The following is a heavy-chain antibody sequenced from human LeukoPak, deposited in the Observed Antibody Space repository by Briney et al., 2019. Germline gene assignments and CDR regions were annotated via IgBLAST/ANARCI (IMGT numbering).Heavy chain of an antibody. CDR3: ARDWARTWIQHGENWFDP. CDR1: GYTFTGYY. Sequence: ASVKVSCKASGYTFTGYYMHWVRQAPGQGLEWMGRINPNSGGTNYAQKFQGRVTMTRDTSISTAYMELSRLRSDDTAVYYCARDWARTWIQHGENWFDPWGQETLVTVSS. D-gene: IGHD5-18*01. J-gene: IGHJ5*02. CDR2: INPNSGGT. V-gene: IGHV1-2*06.